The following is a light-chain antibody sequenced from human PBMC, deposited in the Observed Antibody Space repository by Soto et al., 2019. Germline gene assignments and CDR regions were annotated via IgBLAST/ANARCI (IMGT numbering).Light chain of an antibody. V-gene: IGKV3D-7*01. CDR2: GAS. J-gene: IGKJ2*01. Sequence: PGARVTLSCRASQSVSSSSLTWYQQKPGQAPRLLIYGASTRATSIPARFSGSGSGTDFTLTISSLQPEDFAVYYCQQDYNLPHTFGQGTKLEIK. CDR1: QSVSSSS. CDR3: QQDYNLPHT.